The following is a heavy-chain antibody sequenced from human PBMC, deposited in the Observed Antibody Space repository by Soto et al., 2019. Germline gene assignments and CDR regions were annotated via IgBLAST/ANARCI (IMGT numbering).Heavy chain of an antibody. Sequence: QVQLVESWGGVVQPGTSLRLSRVGSGFTFRNYGIHWVRQAPGKGLEWVAVIWSDASDRHHADSVKGRFTISRDNSKTTLYLQMNSLTAEATAVYYCSRYRSTAHYLDFWGRETLVTVSS. CDR2: IWSDASDR. CDR1: GFTFRNYG. CDR3: SRYRSTAHYLDF. V-gene: IGHV3-33*01. D-gene: IGHD1-26*01. J-gene: IGHJ4*02.